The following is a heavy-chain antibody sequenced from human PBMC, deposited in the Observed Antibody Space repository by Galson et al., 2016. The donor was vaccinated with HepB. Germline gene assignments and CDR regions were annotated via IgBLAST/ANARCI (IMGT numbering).Heavy chain of an antibody. V-gene: IGHV4-4*02. D-gene: IGHD5-18*01. CDR3: ARDAYSYEHEASYGLDI. CDR1: GASVTSSNW. CDR2: IFHGGST. Sequence: LSLTCAVSGASVTSSNWWSWVRQPPGKGLEWIGEIFHGGSTSYNPSLKSRVTMSVDRSKNQLSLKVTSVTAADTAVYYCARDAYSYEHEASYGLDIWGPGTAVIVSS. J-gene: IGHJ6*02.